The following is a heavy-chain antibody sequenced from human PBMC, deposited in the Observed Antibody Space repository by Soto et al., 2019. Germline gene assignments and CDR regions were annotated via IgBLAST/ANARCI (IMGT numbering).Heavy chain of an antibody. J-gene: IGHJ6*02. CDR3: ARAGCDGGRCYTLVGLRYGMDV. CDR2: ISYDGNNK. CDR1: GFTFSSYV. Sequence: QVQLVESGGGVVQPGRSLRLSCAGSGFTFSSYVMHWVRQAPGKGLEWVAVISYDGNNKYYADSVKGRFTISRDNSKNTLYLQMNSLRAEDTAVYYCARAGCDGGRCYTLVGLRYGMDVWGQGTTVTVSS. D-gene: IGHD2-15*01. V-gene: IGHV3-30-3*01.